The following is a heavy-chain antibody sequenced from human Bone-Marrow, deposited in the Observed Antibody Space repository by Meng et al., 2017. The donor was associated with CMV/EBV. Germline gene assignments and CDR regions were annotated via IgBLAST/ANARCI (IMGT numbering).Heavy chain of an antibody. D-gene: IGHD2-2*01. Sequence: ASVKVSCKASGYTFTSYDINWVRQATGQGLEWMGWMNPNSGNTGYAQKFQGRVTITRNTSISTAYMELSSLRSEDTAVYYCARVVPAATLIYYYYGMDVWGQGTTVTGSS. V-gene: IGHV1-8*03. CDR3: ARVVPAATLIYYYYGMDV. CDR1: GYTFTSYD. CDR2: MNPNSGNT. J-gene: IGHJ6*01.